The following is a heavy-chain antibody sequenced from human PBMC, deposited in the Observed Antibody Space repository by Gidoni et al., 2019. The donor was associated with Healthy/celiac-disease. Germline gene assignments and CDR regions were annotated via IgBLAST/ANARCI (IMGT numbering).Heavy chain of an antibody. J-gene: IGHJ4*02. CDR2: ISGSGGST. CDR1: GFTFSRYA. V-gene: IGHV3-23*01. Sequence: EVQLLESGGGLVQPGGSLRLSCAASGFTFSRYAMSWVRQAPGKGLEWVSAISGSGGSTYYADSVKGRFTISRDNSKNTLYLQMNSLRAEDTAVYYCAKDSSGAGGFDYWGQGTLVTVSS. D-gene: IGHD3-16*01. CDR3: AKDSSGAGGFDY.